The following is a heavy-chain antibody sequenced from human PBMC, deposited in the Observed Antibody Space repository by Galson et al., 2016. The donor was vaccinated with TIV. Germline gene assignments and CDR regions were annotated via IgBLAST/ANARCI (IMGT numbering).Heavy chain of an antibody. D-gene: IGHD5-18*01. Sequence: SVKVSCKASGDTFSMIVSNWVRQAPGQGLDWMGGINPLLGTVNNAQKFQGRVTFTADESRSTAYMELSSLKSEDAAIYYCATDRNTALDTYHAYYGMDAWGQGTAVIVSS. CDR2: INPLLGTV. V-gene: IGHV1-69*13. J-gene: IGHJ6*02. CDR1: GDTFSMIV. CDR3: ATDRNTALDTYHAYYGMDA.